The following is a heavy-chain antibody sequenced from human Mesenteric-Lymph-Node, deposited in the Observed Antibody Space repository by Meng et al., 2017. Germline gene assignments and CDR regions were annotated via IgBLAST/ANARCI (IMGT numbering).Heavy chain of an antibody. J-gene: IGHJ4*02. Sequence: QTAWKEAGPALGKPTQTLTLTCTCSGFSRSTSGVGGGWIRQPPGKALEWLALIYWDDDKRYSPSLKSRLTITKDTSKNQVVLTMTNMDPVDTATYYCAHRGWGHHFDYWGQGTLVTVSS. V-gene: IGHV2-5*02. CDR1: GFSRSTSGVG. CDR3: AHRGWGHHFDY. D-gene: IGHD3-16*01. CDR2: IYWDDDK.